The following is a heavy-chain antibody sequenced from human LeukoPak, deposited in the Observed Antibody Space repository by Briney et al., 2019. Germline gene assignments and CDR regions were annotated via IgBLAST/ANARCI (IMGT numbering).Heavy chain of an antibody. Sequence: SETLSLTCAVYGGSFSGYYWSWIRRPPGKGLEWIGEINHSGSTNYNPSLKSRVTISVDTSKNQFSLKLSSVTAADTAVYYCARARDYGSGSYYNAPWSQRFLVFDPWGQGTLVTVSS. CDR2: INHSGST. D-gene: IGHD3-10*01. V-gene: IGHV4-34*01. CDR3: ARARDYGSGSYYNAPWSQRFLVFDP. J-gene: IGHJ5*02. CDR1: GGSFSGYY.